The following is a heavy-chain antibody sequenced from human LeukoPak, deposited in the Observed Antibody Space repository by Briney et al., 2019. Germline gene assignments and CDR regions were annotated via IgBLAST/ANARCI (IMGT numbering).Heavy chain of an antibody. V-gene: IGHV3-23*01. Sequence: GGSLRLSCAASGFTFSSSAMSWVRQTPSKGLEWLSSITGDGVTTYYADSVKGRFTISRDNSKNILFLQMNSLRAEDSASYFCAKERRRIDTSMIRSYFFDSWGQGTPVTVSS. CDR3: AKERRRIDTSMIRSYFFDS. D-gene: IGHD3-16*01. CDR1: GFTFSSSA. CDR2: ITGDGVTT. J-gene: IGHJ4*02.